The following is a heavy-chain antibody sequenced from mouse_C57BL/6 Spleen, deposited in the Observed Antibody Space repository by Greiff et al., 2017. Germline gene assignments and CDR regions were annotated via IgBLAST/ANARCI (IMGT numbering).Heavy chain of an antibody. CDR1: GYTFTSYW. CDR2: LDPSDSYT. CDR3: ERGLLQYTRYFDV. J-gene: IGHJ1*03. D-gene: IGHD1-1*01. Sequence: QVQLQQPGAELVMPGASVKLSCKASGYTFTSYWMHWVQQRPGQGLEWIGKLDPSDSYTNYNQKFKGKSTLTVDKSSSTAYMQLSSLTSEDSAVYYGERGLLQYTRYFDVWGTGTSVTVSS. V-gene: IGHV1-69*01.